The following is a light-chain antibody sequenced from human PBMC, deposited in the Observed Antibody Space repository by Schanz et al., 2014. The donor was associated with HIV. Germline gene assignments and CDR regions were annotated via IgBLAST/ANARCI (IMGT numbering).Light chain of an antibody. CDR3: QQYGSSPTWT. CDR1: QSVSSY. V-gene: IGKV3-20*01. J-gene: IGKJ1*01. CDR2: DAS. Sequence: EIVLTQSPGTLSLSPGERATLSCRASQSVSSYLAWYQQKPGQAPRLLIYDASTRATDIPPRFSGSGSGTDFTLTISSLEPEDFAVYYCQQYGSSPTWTFGQGTKVEIK.